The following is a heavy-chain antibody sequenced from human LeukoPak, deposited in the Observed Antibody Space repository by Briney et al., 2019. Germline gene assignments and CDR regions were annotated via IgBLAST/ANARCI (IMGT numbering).Heavy chain of an antibody. CDR2: INHSGST. Sequence: KPSETLSLTCAVYGGSFSGYYWSWIRQPPGKGLEWIGEINHSGSTNYNPSLKSRVTISVDTSKNQFSLKLSSVTAADTAVYYCARGQGGSYFDYWGQGTLVTVSS. J-gene: IGHJ4*02. CDR1: GGSFSGYY. V-gene: IGHV4-34*01. D-gene: IGHD1-26*01. CDR3: ARGQGGSYFDY.